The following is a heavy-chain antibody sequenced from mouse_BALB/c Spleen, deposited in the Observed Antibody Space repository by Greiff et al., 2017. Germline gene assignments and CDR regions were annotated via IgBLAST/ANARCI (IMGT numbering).Heavy chain of an antibody. CDR3: ARWTIDNFDY. J-gene: IGHJ2*01. CDR2: ISSGGST. CDR1: GFTFSSYA. Sequence: EVKLVESGGGLVKPGGSLKLSCAASGFTFSSYAMSWVRQTPEKRLEWVASISSGGSTYYPDSVKGRFTISSDNARNILYLQMSSLRSEDTAMYYCARWTIDNFDYWGQGTTLTVSS. V-gene: IGHV5-6-5*01.